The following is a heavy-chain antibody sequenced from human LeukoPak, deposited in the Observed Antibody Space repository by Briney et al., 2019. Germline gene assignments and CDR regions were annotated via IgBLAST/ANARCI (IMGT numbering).Heavy chain of an antibody. Sequence: GGSLRLSCVASGFTFSSRDWMTWVRQAPGRGLEWVANIKQDGSEKNYVDSVKGRFTISRDNAKNSVDLQMNSLRVEDTAVYYCAELGITMIGGVWGKGTTVTISS. CDR2: IKQDGSEK. CDR1: GFTFSSRDW. J-gene: IGHJ6*04. CDR3: AELGITMIGGV. V-gene: IGHV3-7*01. D-gene: IGHD3-10*02.